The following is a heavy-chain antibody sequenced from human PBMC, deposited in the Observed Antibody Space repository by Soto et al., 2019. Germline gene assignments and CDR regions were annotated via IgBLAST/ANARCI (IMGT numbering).Heavy chain of an antibody. CDR1: GFTFSSYS. D-gene: IGHD6-13*01. J-gene: IGHJ4*02. CDR3: ARDLGIAAAGKV. CDR2: ISSSSSYI. V-gene: IGHV3-21*01. Sequence: GGSLRLSCAASGFTFSSYSMNWVRQAPGKGLEWVSSISSSSSYIYYADSVKGRFTISRDNAKNSLYLQMNSLRAEDTAVYYCARDLGIAAAGKVWGQGTLVTVSS.